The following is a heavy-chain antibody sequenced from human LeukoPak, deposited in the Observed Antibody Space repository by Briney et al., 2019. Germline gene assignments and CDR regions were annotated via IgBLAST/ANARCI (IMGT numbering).Heavy chain of an antibody. CDR2: ISSNGGST. Sequence: PGGSLRLSCAASGFTFSSYAMHWVRQAPGKGLEYVSAISSNGGSTYYANSVKGRFTISRDNSKNTLYLQMGSLRSEDTAVYYCARGCRSGSYLSRYYYYMDVWGKGTTVTVSS. D-gene: IGHD1-26*01. J-gene: IGHJ6*03. CDR1: GFTFSSYA. CDR3: ARGCRSGSYLSRYYYYMDV. V-gene: IGHV3-64*01.